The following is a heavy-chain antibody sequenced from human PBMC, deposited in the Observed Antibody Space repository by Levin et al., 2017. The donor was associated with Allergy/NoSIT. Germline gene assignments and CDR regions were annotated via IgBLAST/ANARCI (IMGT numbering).Heavy chain of an antibody. CDR1: GYSFTSYW. D-gene: IGHD4-23*01. CDR2: IDPSDSYT. Sequence: KVSCKGSGYSFTSYWISWVRQLPGKGLEWMGRIDPSDSYTNYSPSFQGHVTISADKSISTAYLQWSSLKASDTAMYYCARRGGATVGFDPWGQGTLVTVSS. V-gene: IGHV5-10-1*01. J-gene: IGHJ5*02. CDR3: ARRGGATVGFDP.